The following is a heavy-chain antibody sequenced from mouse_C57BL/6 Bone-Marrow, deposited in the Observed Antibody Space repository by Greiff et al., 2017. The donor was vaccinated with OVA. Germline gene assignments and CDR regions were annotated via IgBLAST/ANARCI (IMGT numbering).Heavy chain of an antibody. D-gene: IGHD3-2*02. J-gene: IGHJ3*01. V-gene: IGHV1-26*01. Sequence: VQLQQFGPELVKPGASVKISCKASGYTFTDYYMNWVKQSHGKSLEWIGDINPNNGGTSYNQKFKGKATLTVDKSSSTAYIELRSLTSEDSSVYYCARWTAQAPFAYWGQGTLVTVSA. CDR1: GYTFTDYY. CDR2: INPNNGGT. CDR3: ARWTAQAPFAY.